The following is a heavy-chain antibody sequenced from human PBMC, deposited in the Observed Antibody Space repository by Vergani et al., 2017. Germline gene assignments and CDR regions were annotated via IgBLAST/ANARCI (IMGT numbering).Heavy chain of an antibody. V-gene: IGHV4-31*03. CDR2: IYYSGST. CDR3: ARVDHYYDSKRGVPLIAFDI. CDR1: GGSISSGGYY. J-gene: IGHJ3*02. D-gene: IGHD3-22*01. Sequence: QVQLQESGPGLVKPSQTLSLTCTVSGGSISSGGYYWSWIRQHPGKGLEWIGYIYYSGSTYYNLSLKSRVTISVDTSKNQFSLKLSSVTAADTAVYYCARVDHYYDSKRGVPLIAFDIWGQGTMVTVSS.